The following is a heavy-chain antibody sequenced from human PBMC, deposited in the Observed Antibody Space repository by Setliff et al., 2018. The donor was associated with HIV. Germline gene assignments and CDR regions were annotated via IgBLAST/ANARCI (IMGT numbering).Heavy chain of an antibody. D-gene: IGHD3-9*01. J-gene: IGHJ6*03. CDR1: GGSISNYY. V-gene: IGHV4-59*01. Sequence: PSETLSLTCTVSGGSISNYYWNWIRQSPGKGLELIGCVDDTGSTDYNPSLTSRVTISVDMSKNQFSPKVTSVSAADTAVYYCARGEKPFVFRYSDPHTGYYFYMDVWGRGTTVTVSS. CDR2: VDDTGST. CDR3: ARGEKPFVFRYSDPHTGYYFYMDV.